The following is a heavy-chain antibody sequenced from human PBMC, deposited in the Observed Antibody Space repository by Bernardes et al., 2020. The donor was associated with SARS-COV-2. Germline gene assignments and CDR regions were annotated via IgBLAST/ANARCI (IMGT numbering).Heavy chain of an antibody. V-gene: IGHV1-8*01. J-gene: IGHJ3*02. D-gene: IGHD1-1*01. Sequence: ASVPVSCKASGYTFTSYDINWVRPATGQGLEWVGWMNTNSGNTDYAHRFQDRVNMTRNTHISTDYMELSSLRSEDTAVYYCTRDIRELWNDGAFDIGGQGTMDTVS. CDR1: GYTFTSYD. CDR2: MNTNSGNT. CDR3: TRDIRELWNDGAFDI.